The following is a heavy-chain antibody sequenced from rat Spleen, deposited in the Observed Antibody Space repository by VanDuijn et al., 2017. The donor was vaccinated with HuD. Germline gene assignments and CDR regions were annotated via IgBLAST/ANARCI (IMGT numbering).Heavy chain of an antibody. Sequence: QVQLKESGPGLVQSSQTLSLTCTVSGFSLSNYGVFWVRQPPGKGLEWMGVIWGNGNANYNSVLKSRLSISRDTSKSQVFLKMNNLQTEDTAMYFCARSDYSSPYYFDYWGQGVMVSVSS. D-gene: IGHD1-2*01. V-gene: IGHV2S61*01. J-gene: IGHJ2*01. CDR1: GFSLSNYG. CDR3: ARSDYSSPYYFDY. CDR2: IWGNGNA.